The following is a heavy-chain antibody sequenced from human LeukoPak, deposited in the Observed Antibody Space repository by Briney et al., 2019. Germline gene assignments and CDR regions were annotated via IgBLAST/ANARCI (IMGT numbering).Heavy chain of an antibody. V-gene: IGHV3-23*01. CDR1: GFTFSSYA. CDR3: AKRDGDMGAFDI. Sequence: GGSLRLSCTASGFTFSSYAMSWVRQAPGKGLEWVSAISGSGGSTYYADSVKGRFTISRDNSKNTLYLQMNSLRAEDTAVYYCAKRDGDMGAFDIWGQGTMVTVSS. CDR2: ISGSGGST. J-gene: IGHJ3*02. D-gene: IGHD2-15*01.